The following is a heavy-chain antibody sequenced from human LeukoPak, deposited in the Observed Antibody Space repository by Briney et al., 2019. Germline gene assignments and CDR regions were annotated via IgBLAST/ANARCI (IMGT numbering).Heavy chain of an antibody. V-gene: IGHV3-48*03. J-gene: IGHJ4*02. Sequence: GGSLRLSCAASGFTFSSYEMKWVRQAPGKGLEWVSYISSSGRAIYYADSVKGRFTISRDNAKNSLYLQMNSLRAEDTALYYCARGLGHDYWGQGTLVTVSS. CDR1: GFTFSSYE. CDR3: ARGLGHDY. CDR2: ISSSGRAI. D-gene: IGHD3-9*01.